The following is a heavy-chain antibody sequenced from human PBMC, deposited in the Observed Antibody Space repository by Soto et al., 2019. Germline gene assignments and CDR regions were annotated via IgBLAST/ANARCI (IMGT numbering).Heavy chain of an antibody. CDR3: ARVGYGSGSYYRGPQGGMDV. J-gene: IGHJ6*02. D-gene: IGHD3-10*01. CDR2: IYTSGST. CDR1: GGSISSYY. Sequence: SETLSLTCTVSGGSISSYYWSWIRQPAGKGLEWIGRIYTSGSTNYNPSLKSRVTMSVDTSKNQFSLKLSSVTAADTAVYYCARVGYGSGSYYRGPQGGMDVWGQGTTVTVSS. V-gene: IGHV4-4*07.